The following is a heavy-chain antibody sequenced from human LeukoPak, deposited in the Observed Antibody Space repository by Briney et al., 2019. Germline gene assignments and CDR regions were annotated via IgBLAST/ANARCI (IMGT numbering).Heavy chain of an antibody. CDR1: GFTFSSYW. J-gene: IGHJ4*02. V-gene: IGHV3-74*01. CDR2: INSDGSST. Sequence: GGSLRLPCAASGFTFSSYWMHWVRQAPGKGLVWVSRINSDGSSTSYADSVKGRFTISRDNAKNTLYLQMNSLRAEDTAVYYCARERGGIAVEFDYWGQGTLVTVSS. D-gene: IGHD6-19*01. CDR3: ARERGGIAVEFDY.